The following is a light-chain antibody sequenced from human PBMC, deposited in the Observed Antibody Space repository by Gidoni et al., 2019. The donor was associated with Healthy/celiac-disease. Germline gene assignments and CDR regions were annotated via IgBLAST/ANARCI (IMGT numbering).Light chain of an antibody. V-gene: IGKV3-11*01. J-gene: IGKJ2*01. CDR2: DAS. Sequence: EIVLTQPPATLALSPGERATLSCRASQSVSSYLAWYQQKPGQAPRLLIYDASNRATGIPARFSGCGSVTYFTLTIISLEPEDFAVYYCQQRSNCPYTFGQGTKLEIK. CDR3: QQRSNCPYT. CDR1: QSVSSY.